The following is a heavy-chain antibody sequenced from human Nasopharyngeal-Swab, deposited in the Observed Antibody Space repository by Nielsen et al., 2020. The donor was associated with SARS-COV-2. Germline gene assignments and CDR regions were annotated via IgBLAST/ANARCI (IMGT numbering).Heavy chain of an antibody. CDR3: AKDLNSNFLNYMDV. CDR2: ISASGVTT. CDR1: GFTFSSYA. J-gene: IGHJ6*03. V-gene: IGHV3-23*01. D-gene: IGHD4-11*01. Sequence: GESMKISCAASGFTFSSYAMSGVGQAPGKGLEWVSAISASGVTTYYADSVKGRFTISRDNSKSTLYLQMNSLRAEDTAAYYCAKDLNSNFLNYMDVWGKGTTVSVSS.